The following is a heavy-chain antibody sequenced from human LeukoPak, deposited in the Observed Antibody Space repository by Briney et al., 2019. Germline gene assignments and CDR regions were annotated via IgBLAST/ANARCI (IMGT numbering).Heavy chain of an antibody. Sequence: ASVKVSCKASGYTFTSYGISWVRQAPGQGLEWMGWISAYNGNTNYAQNLQGRVTMTTDTSTSTAYMELRSLTSDGTAVYYCARGSSGWYEDYWGQGTLVTVSS. J-gene: IGHJ4*02. D-gene: IGHD6-19*01. CDR3: ARGSSGWYEDY. CDR1: GYTFTSYG. V-gene: IGHV1-18*01. CDR2: ISAYNGNT.